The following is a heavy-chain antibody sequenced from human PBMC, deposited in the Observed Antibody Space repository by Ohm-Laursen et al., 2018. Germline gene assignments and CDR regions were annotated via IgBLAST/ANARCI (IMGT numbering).Heavy chain of an antibody. J-gene: IGHJ6*02. CDR3: AREEGPPGYYYYYGMDV. V-gene: IGHV1-69*06. Sequence: SVKVSCKTSGYIFSNYGISWVRQAPGQGLEWMGGIIPIFGTANYAQKFQGRVTITADKSTSTAYMELSSLRSEDTAVYYCAREEGPPGYYYYYGMDVWGQGTTVTVSS. CDR2: IIPIFGTA. CDR1: GYIFSNYG.